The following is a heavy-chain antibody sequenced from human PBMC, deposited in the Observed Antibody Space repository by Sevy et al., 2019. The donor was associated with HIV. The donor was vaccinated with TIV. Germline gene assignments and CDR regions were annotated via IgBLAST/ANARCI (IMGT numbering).Heavy chain of an antibody. CDR2: INPRSGDT. J-gene: IGHJ4*02. V-gene: IGHV1-2*02. CDR1: GYTFTGYW. Sequence: ASVKVSCKASGYTFTGYWIQWIRQAPGQGPEWMGWINPRSGDTKYAQKFQARATMTRDISISTAYMQLTRLTSDDTAVYYCVSRPRAGGDFDYWGQGTLVTVSS. D-gene: IGHD2-21*01. CDR3: VSRPRAGGDFDY.